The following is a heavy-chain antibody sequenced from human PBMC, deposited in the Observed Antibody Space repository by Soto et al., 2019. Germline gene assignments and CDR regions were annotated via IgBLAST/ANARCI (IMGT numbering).Heavy chain of an antibody. CDR2: IYYSGST. CDR1: GGSISSYY. D-gene: IGHD6-13*01. J-gene: IGHJ5*02. CDR3: ARIRDTEQQLVSGFDP. Sequence: SETLSLTCTVSGGSISSYYWSWIRQPPGKGLEWIGYIYYSGSTNYNPSLKSRVTISVDTSKNQFSLKLSSVTAADTAVYYCARIRDTEQQLVSGFDPWGQGTLVTVSS. V-gene: IGHV4-59*01.